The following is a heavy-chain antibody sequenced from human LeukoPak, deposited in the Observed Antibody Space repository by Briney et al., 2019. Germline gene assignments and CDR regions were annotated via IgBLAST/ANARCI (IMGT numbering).Heavy chain of an antibody. J-gene: IGHJ6*02. CDR3: ARSDCSSTSCYNPYYYYYGMDV. CDR1: GGSISSYY. Sequence: SETLSLTCTVSGGSISSYYWSWIRQPPGKGLEWIRYIYYSGSTNYNPSLKSRVTISVDTSKNQFSLKLSSVTAADTAVYYCARSDCSSTSCYNPYYYYYGMDVWGQGTTVTVSS. V-gene: IGHV4-59*01. CDR2: IYYSGST. D-gene: IGHD2-2*02.